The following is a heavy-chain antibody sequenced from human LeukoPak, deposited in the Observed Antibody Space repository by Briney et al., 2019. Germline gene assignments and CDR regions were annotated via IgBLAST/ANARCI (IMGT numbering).Heavy chain of an antibody. CDR1: GYSISSGYY. J-gene: IGHJ3*02. CDR2: IHYSGST. Sequence: SETLSLTCTVSGYSISSGYYWGWIRQPPGKGLEWIGSIHYSGSTNYNPSLKSRVTISVDTSKNQFSLKLSSVTAADTAVYYCAREINDDYGDYDCPKDCWGIRDAFDIWGQGTLVTVSS. CDR3: AREINDDYGDYDCPKDCWGIRDAFDI. V-gene: IGHV4-38-2*02. D-gene: IGHD4-17*01.